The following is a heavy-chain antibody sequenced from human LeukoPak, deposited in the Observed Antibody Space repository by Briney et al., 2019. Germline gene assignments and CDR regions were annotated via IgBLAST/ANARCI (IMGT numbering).Heavy chain of an antibody. CDR1: GGSISSYY. CDR3: ARDGPSFDP. Sequence: KSSETLSLTCTVSGGSISSYYWSWIRQPPGKGLEWIGCIYYSGSTDYNPSLKSRVTISVDTSKNQFSLKLSSVTAADTAVYYCARDGPSFDPWGQGTLVTVSS. J-gene: IGHJ5*02. CDR2: IYYSGST. V-gene: IGHV4-59*01.